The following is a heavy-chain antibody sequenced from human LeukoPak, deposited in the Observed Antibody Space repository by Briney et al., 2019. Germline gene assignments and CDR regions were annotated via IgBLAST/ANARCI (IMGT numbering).Heavy chain of an antibody. V-gene: IGHV3-30-3*01. CDR3: ARGPDVGVPAAQPWDDAFDI. D-gene: IGHD2-2*01. J-gene: IGHJ3*02. CDR1: GFTFSGYW. CDR2: ISYDGSNK. Sequence: GGSLRLSCAASGFTFSGYWMHWVRQAPGKGLEWVAVISYDGSNKYYADSVKGRLTISRDNSKNTLYLQMNSLRAEDTAVYYCARGPDVGVPAAQPWDDAFDIWGQGTMVTVSS.